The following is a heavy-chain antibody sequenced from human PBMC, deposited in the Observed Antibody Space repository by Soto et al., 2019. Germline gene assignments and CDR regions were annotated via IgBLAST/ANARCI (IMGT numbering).Heavy chain of an antibody. CDR2: ISHDGSKT. Sequence: PGGSLRLSCAASGFTFSSYGIHWVRQAPGKGLEWVAVISHDGSKTNYADSVKGRFTISRDNSKDTVYLQMNSLRVDDTAVYYCARDFIVGATDYFDYWGQGTLVTVSS. D-gene: IGHD1-26*01. J-gene: IGHJ4*02. CDR3: ARDFIVGATDYFDY. V-gene: IGHV3-30*03. CDR1: GFTFSSYG.